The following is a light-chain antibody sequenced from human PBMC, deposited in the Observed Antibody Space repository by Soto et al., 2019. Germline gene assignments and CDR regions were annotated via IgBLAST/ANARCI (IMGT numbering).Light chain of an antibody. J-gene: IGKJ1*01. Sequence: DIQMTQSPSSLSASVGDRVTITCRASQSISNYLNWYQQKPGKAPNLLIYAASSLQSGVPARFSGSGSGTEFTLTISSLQPDDFATYYCQHYNSYSEAFGQGTKVELK. V-gene: IGKV1-39*01. CDR1: QSISNY. CDR2: AAS. CDR3: QHYNSYSEA.